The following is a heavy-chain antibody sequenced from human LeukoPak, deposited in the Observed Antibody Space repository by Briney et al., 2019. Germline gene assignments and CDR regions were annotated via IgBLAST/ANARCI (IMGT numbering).Heavy chain of an antibody. CDR2: MNPNSGNT. V-gene: IGHV1-8*01. CDR1: GYTFTSYD. J-gene: IGHJ4*02. D-gene: IGHD5-24*01. Sequence: ASVKVSCKASGYTFTSYDINWVRQATGPGLEWMGWMNPNSGNTGHAQKFQGRVTMTRNTSISTAYMELSSLRSEDTAVYYCARVVDGYNSYWGQGPLVTVSS. CDR3: ARVVDGYNSY.